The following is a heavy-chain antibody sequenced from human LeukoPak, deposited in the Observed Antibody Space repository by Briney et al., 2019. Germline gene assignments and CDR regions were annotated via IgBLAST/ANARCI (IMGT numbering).Heavy chain of an antibody. V-gene: IGHV4-38-2*02. Sequence: PSETLSLTCTVSGYSISRGYYWGWIRQPPGKGLEWIGSIYHSGSTYYNPSLKSRVTISVDTSKNQFSLKLSSVTAADTAVYYCARPTTDWGAVGAFDIWGQGTMVTVSS. J-gene: IGHJ3*02. CDR1: GYSISRGYY. CDR3: ARPTTDWGAVGAFDI. D-gene: IGHD1-1*01. CDR2: IYHSGST.